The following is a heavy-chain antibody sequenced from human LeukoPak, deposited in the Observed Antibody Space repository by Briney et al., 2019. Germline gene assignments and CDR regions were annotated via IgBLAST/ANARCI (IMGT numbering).Heavy chain of an antibody. CDR2: IRFDGSNQ. V-gene: IGHV3-30*02. Sequence: GGSLRLSCAASGFTFRSFGMHLVRQAPGKGLEWVAFIRFDGSNQYYADSVKGRFTISRDNSNNTLFLQMNSLRVDDTAVYFCAKGYGESHFDSWGQGTLVTVSS. CDR1: GFTFRSFG. D-gene: IGHD4/OR15-4a*01. J-gene: IGHJ4*02. CDR3: AKGYGESHFDS.